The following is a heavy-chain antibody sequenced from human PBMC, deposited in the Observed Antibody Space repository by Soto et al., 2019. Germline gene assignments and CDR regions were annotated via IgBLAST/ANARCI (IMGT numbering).Heavy chain of an antibody. Sequence: GGSLRLSCAASGFTFSSYSMNWVRQAPGKGLEWVSSISSSSSYRYYANSVKGRFTISRDNAKNSLYLQMNSLRAEDTAVYYCARGFVVVPAASAEYFQHWGQGTMVTVSS. CDR1: GFTFSSYS. J-gene: IGHJ1*01. D-gene: IGHD2-2*01. CDR2: ISSSSSYR. CDR3: ARGFVVVPAASAEYFQH. V-gene: IGHV3-21*01.